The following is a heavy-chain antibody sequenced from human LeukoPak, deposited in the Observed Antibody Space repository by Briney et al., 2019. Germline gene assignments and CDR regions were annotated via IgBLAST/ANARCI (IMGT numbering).Heavy chain of an antibody. Sequence: SETLSLTCTVFGGSLTAYFWTRIRHSPGKGLEWVGEINDYTGDSKYNPSLNSRFSISLEKSKNQLSLELRSVTAADTAVYYCARSRIAKIVVVHSFSYGLDVWGQGTTVTVSS. CDR2: INDYTGDS. CDR3: ARSRIAKIVVVHSFSYGLDV. J-gene: IGHJ6*02. D-gene: IGHD3-22*01. CDR1: GGSLTAYF. V-gene: IGHV4-34*01.